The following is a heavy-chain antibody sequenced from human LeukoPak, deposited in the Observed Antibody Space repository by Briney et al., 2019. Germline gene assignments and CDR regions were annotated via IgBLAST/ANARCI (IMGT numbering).Heavy chain of an antibody. CDR3: ARAGRRQKDDPGDY. Sequence: GGSLRLSCAASGFTFSSYSMNWVRQAPGKGLEWVSSISSSSSYIYYADSVKGRFTISRDNAKTSLFLQMNSLRAEDTAVYYCARAGRRQKDDPGDYWGQGTLVTVSS. V-gene: IGHV3-21*01. CDR2: ISSSSSYI. CDR1: GFTFSSYS. D-gene: IGHD3-16*01. J-gene: IGHJ4*02.